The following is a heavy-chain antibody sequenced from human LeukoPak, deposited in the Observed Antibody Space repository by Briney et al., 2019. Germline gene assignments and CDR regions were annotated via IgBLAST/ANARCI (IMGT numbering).Heavy chain of an antibody. CDR2: ISSSSSYI. J-gene: IGHJ3*02. CDR3: AREGSTYYYDSSGPNAFDI. V-gene: IGHV3-21*01. Sequence: PGGSLRLSCAASGFTFSSYSMNWVRQAPGKGLEWVTSISSSSSYIYYADSVKGRFTISRDNAKNSLYLQMNSLRAEDTAVYYCAREGSTYYYDSSGPNAFDIWGQGTMVTVSS. CDR1: GFTFSSYS. D-gene: IGHD3-22*01.